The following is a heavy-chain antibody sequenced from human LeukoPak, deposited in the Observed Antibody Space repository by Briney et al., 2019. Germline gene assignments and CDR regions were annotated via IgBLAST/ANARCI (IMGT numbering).Heavy chain of an antibody. CDR3: AKVLSQGYTNSWINWFDP. Sequence: GGSLRLSCAASGFTFSSYAMNWVRQAPGKGLEWVSAISSSGHRAFYADSVRGRFTISRDNSRNTLYLQMNSLRVEDTAVYSCAKVLSQGYTNSWINWFDPWGQGTLVTVSS. CDR2: ISSSGHRA. J-gene: IGHJ5*02. CDR1: GFTFSSYA. V-gene: IGHV3-23*01. D-gene: IGHD6-13*01.